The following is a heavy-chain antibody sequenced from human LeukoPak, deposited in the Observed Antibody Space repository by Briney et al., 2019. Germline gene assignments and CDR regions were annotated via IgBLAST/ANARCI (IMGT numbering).Heavy chain of an antibody. CDR2: INHSGST. CDR3: ARGRLTYYYDSSGYYFISQNDAFDI. Sequence: SETLSLTCAVYGGSFSGYHWSWIRQPPGKGLEWIGEINHSGSTNYNPSLKSRVTISVDTSKNQFSLKLSSVTAADTAVYYCARGRLTYYYDSSGYYFISQNDAFDIWGQGTMVTVSS. CDR1: GGSFSGYH. J-gene: IGHJ3*02. V-gene: IGHV4-34*01. D-gene: IGHD3-22*01.